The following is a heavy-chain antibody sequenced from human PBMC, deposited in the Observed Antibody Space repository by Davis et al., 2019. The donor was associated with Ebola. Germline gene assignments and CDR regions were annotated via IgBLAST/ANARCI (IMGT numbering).Heavy chain of an antibody. CDR1: GDSVSSNTAA. Sequence: SQTLSLTCANSGDSVSSNTAAWHWIRQSPSRGLEWLGRTYYRSKWFVDYAVSVKSRMTINSDTSKNQFSLQLSSVTPEDTAVYYCARDPPYDQGYDYWGQGILVTVSS. CDR2: TYYRSKWFV. CDR3: ARDPPYDQGYDY. D-gene: IGHD3-22*01. J-gene: IGHJ4*02. V-gene: IGHV6-1*01.